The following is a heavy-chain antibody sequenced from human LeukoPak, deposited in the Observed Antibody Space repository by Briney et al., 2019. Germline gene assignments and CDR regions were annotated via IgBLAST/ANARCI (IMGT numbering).Heavy chain of an antibody. CDR3: ARDLRGSGPYYFDY. CDR1: GGSISSGSYY. CDR2: ISSSGSTI. J-gene: IGHJ4*02. Sequence: LSLTCTVSGGSISSGSYYWSWIRQAPGKGLEWISYISSSGSTIYYVDSVKGRFTISRDNAKNSLYLQMNSLRAEDTAVYYCARDLRGSGPYYFDYWGQGTLVTVSS. V-gene: IGHV3-11*01. D-gene: IGHD6-19*01.